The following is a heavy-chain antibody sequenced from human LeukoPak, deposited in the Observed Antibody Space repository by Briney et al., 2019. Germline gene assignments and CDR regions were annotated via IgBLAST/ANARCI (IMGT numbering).Heavy chain of an antibody. CDR2: IYYSGST. Sequence: SQTLSLTCTVSGGSISSGDYYWSWIRQPPGKGLEWIGYIYYSGSTYYNPSLKSRVTISVDTSKNQFSLQLSSVTPEDTAVYYCARDPPTSYSIFDYWGQGTLVTVSS. CDR1: GGSISSGDYY. CDR3: ARDPPTSYSIFDY. V-gene: IGHV4-30-4*08. J-gene: IGHJ4*02. D-gene: IGHD6-13*01.